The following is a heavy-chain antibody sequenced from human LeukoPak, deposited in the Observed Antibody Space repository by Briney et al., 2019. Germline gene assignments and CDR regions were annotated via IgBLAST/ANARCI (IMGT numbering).Heavy chain of an antibody. CDR1: GFTVSSNY. Sequence: GGSLRLSCAASGFTVSSNYMNWVRQAPGKGLEWVSFISTSSIYIYYGDSVKGRFTISRDNAKNSLYLQINSLRAEDTAVYYCARGRIPGYFDYWGQGTLVTVSS. CDR2: ISTSSIYI. CDR3: ARGRIPGYFDY. J-gene: IGHJ4*02. D-gene: IGHD2-15*01. V-gene: IGHV3-21*01.